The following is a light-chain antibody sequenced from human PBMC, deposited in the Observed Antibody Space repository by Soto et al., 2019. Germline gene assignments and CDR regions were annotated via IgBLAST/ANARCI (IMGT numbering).Light chain of an antibody. Sequence: QSVLTQPASVSGSPGQSITISCTGTSSDVGGYNYVSWFQHHPGKAPKLPIYEVSHRPSGVSNRFSGSKSGNTASLTISGLQAEDEADYHCSSYTSSTTPYVFGTGTKVTVL. J-gene: IGLJ1*01. V-gene: IGLV2-14*01. CDR1: SSDVGGYNY. CDR3: SSYTSSTTPYV. CDR2: EVS.